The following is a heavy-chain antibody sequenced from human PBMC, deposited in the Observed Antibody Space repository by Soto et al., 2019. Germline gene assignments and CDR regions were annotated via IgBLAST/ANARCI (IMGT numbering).Heavy chain of an antibody. CDR2: ISYDGYSK. V-gene: IGHV3-30*03. CDR3: AAIREVDF. Sequence: QGQLVESGGGVVRPGTSLRLSCAASGFTFSSYAMHWVRQAPGKGLEWVALISYDGYSKWYADDVKGRFTISRDNSNNTLFLEMNSLRPDDTAVYFCAAIREVDFCGQGATVTVSS. CDR1: GFTFSSYA. J-gene: IGHJ6*02. D-gene: IGHD1-26*01.